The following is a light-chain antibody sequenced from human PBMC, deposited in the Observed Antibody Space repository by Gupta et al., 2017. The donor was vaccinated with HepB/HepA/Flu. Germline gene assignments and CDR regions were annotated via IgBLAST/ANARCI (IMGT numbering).Light chain of an antibody. J-gene: IGKJ4*01. CDR2: DAS. CDR3: QYYNTAPT. CDR1: QDISNY. Sequence: DIQMTQSPSSLSASVGDRVAITCRASQDISNYLAWYQQKPGKVPKLLISDASALKSGVPSRFSASGSGTDFTLTISSLQPEDVATYYCQYYNTAPTFGGGTKVEIK. V-gene: IGKV1-27*01.